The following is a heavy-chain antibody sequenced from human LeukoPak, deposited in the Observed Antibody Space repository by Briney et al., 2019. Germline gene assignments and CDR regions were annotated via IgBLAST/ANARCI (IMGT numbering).Heavy chain of an antibody. CDR1: GYTFTSYG. D-gene: IGHD3-3*01. Sequence: GASVKVSCKASGYTFTSYGISWVRQAPGQGLEWMGWISAYNGNTNYAQKLQGRVTMTTDPSTSTAYMELRSLRSDEPAVYYCARDWITIFGVANWFDPWGQGTLVTVSS. J-gene: IGHJ5*02. V-gene: IGHV1-18*01. CDR2: ISAYNGNT. CDR3: ARDWITIFGVANWFDP.